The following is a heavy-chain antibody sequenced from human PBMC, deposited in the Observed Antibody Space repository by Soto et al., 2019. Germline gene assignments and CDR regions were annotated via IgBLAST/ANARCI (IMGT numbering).Heavy chain of an antibody. J-gene: IGHJ4*02. CDR1: GYTFTSYG. D-gene: IGHD3-22*01. V-gene: IGHV1-18*01. CDR2: ISAYNGNT. Sequence: ASVKVSCKASGYTFTSYGISWVRQAPGQGLEWMGWISAYNGNTNYAQKLQGRVTMTTDTSTSTAYMELRGLRSDDTAVYYCAREGYYDSSGYPFDYWGQGTLVTVSS. CDR3: AREGYYDSSGYPFDY.